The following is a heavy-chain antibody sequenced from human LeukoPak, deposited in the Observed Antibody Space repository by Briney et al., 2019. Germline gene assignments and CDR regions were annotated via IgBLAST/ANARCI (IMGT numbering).Heavy chain of an antibody. V-gene: IGHV1-8*01. D-gene: IGHD4-17*01. J-gene: IGHJ6*03. Sequence: GASVKVSCKASGYTFSNYDINWVRQATGQGLEWMGWMNPNSGNTGYAQKFQSRLTMTGDTSIGTAYMELSSLTSEDTAVYYCARGFRIQSHDYGPYYYMDVWGTGTMVTVSS. CDR3: ARGFRIQSHDYGPYYYMDV. CDR2: MNPNSGNT. CDR1: GYTFSNYD.